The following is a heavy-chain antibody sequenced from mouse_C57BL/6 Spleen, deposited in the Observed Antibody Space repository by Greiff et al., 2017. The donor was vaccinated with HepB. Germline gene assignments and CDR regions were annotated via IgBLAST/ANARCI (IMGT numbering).Heavy chain of an antibody. CDR2: ISSGSSTI. V-gene: IGHV5-17*01. CDR1: GFTFSDYG. J-gene: IGHJ4*01. D-gene: IGHD2-4*01. CDR3: ARSTYDYDEAMDY. Sequence: EVQRVESGGGLVKPGGSLKLSCAASGFTFSDYGMHWVRQAPEKGLEWVAYISSGSSTIYYADTVKGRFTISRDNAKNTLFLQMTSLRSEDTAMYYCARSTYDYDEAMDYWGQGTSVTVSS.